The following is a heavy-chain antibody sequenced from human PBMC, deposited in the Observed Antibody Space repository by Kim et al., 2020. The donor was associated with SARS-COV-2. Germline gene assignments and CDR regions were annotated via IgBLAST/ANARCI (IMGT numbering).Heavy chain of an antibody. V-gene: IGHV3-21*01. J-gene: IGHJ3*02. CDR1: GFSFSSYT. D-gene: IGHD4-17*01. CDR3: ASLDYGEWRNDAFDI. CDR2: ISSSSIYI. Sequence: GGSLRLSCAASGFSFSSYTMNWVRQAPGKGLEWVSSISSSSIYIYYAGSVKGRFTISRDSAKNSLHLQMNSLRAEDTAVYYCASLDYGEWRNDAFDIWGPTTMVTVSS.